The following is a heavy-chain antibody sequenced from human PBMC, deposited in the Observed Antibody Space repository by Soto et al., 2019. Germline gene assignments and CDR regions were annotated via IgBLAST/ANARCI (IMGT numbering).Heavy chain of an antibody. V-gene: IGHV3-48*03. CDR3: AIMYDTSALDF. Sequence: SGGSLRLSCAASGFTFSSYEMNWVRQAPGKGLEWVSYISSGGTIYYADSVKGRFTISRDNAKNSLYLQVNSLRAENTAVYYCAIMYDTSALDFWGQGTLVTVSS. J-gene: IGHJ4*02. CDR1: GFTFSSYE. D-gene: IGHD2-8*01. CDR2: ISSGGTI.